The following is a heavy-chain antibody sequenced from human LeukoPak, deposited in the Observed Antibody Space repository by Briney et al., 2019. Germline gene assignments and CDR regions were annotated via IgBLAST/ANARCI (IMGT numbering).Heavy chain of an antibody. D-gene: IGHD3-9*01. J-gene: IGHJ4*02. Sequence: GGSLRLSCAASGFTFSRYWMSWVRQAPGKGLEWVANIKRDGSQKYNVDSVKGRFTISRDNAKNSLYLQMNSLRAEDTAVYYCARGADWYDYWGQGTLVTVSS. CDR2: IKRDGSQK. CDR1: GFTFSRYW. V-gene: IGHV3-7*03. CDR3: ARGADWYDY.